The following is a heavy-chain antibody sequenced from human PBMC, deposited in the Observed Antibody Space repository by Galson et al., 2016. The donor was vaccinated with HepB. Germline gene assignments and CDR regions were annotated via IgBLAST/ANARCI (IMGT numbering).Heavy chain of an antibody. Sequence: SLRLSCAASGFTFSDYYMSWIRQAPGKGLEWVSYIGSSSSYRNYADSVKGRFTISRDNAKNSLYLKMNSLRAEDTAVYYCARAVGAYYYYMDVWGKGTTVTVSS. CDR3: ARAVGAYYYYMDV. J-gene: IGHJ6*03. CDR1: GFTFSDYY. V-gene: IGHV3-11*06. D-gene: IGHD3-16*01. CDR2: IGSSSSYR.